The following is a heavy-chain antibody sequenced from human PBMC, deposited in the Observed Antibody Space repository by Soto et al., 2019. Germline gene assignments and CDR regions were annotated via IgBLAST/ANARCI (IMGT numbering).Heavy chain of an antibody. CDR3: ARGQRITMIQGFGSCAFDI. CDR2: IYYSGST. Sequence: QVQLQESGTGLVKPSETLSLTCTVSGGSISSYYWSWIRQPPGKGLEWIGYIYYSGSTNYNPSLYRRVTISVDTYMNQFSLKLSAVTAADTAVYYCARGQRITMIQGFGSCAFDIWGQETMVTVSS. CDR1: GGSISSYY. J-gene: IGHJ3*02. D-gene: IGHD3-22*01. V-gene: IGHV4-59*01.